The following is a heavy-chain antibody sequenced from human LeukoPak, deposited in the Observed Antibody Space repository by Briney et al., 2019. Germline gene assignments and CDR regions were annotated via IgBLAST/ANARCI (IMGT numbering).Heavy chain of an antibody. CDR3: AKDPYGDYVTGNWFDP. J-gene: IGHJ5*02. CDR2: ISYDGSNK. D-gene: IGHD4-17*01. CDR1: GFTFSSYG. V-gene: IGHV3-30*18. Sequence: GGSLRLSCAASGFTFSSYGMHWVRQAPGKGLEWVAVISYDGSNKYYADSVKGRFTISRDNSKNTLYLQMNSLRAEDTAVYYCAKDPYGDYVTGNWFDPWGQGTLVTVSS.